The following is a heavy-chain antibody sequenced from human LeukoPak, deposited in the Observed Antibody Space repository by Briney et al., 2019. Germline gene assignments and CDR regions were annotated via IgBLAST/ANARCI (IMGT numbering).Heavy chain of an antibody. CDR1: GFTFSNYG. V-gene: IGHV3-30*03. J-gene: IGHJ4*02. CDR2: ISHDGNSR. D-gene: IGHD2-15*01. Sequence: GGSLRLSCAASGFTFSNYGMHWVRQAPGKGLGWVSLISHDGNSRKYADSVKGRFIVSRDNSKNTLYLQMNSLRSEDTAVYYCASDSAWNLHGGYLDHWGQGTLVSVSS. CDR3: ASDSAWNLHGGYLDH.